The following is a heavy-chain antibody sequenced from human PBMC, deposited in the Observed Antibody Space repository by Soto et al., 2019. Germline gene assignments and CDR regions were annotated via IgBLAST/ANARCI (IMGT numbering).Heavy chain of an antibody. D-gene: IGHD2-2*01. CDR1: GGSISSYY. CDR3: AREGPAVVVPAPGGYSSSFFDY. CDR2: IYTSGST. V-gene: IGHV4-4*07. Sequence: SETLSLTCTVPGGSISSYYWIWIRQPAGKGLDWIGRIYTSGSTNYNLSLKSRVTMSVDTSKNQSSLKLSSVTAADTAVYYCAREGPAVVVPAPGGYSSSFFDYWGQGTLVTVSS. J-gene: IGHJ4*02.